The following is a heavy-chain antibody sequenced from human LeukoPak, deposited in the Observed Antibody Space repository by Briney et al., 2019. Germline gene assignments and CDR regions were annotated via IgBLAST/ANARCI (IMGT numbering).Heavy chain of an antibody. D-gene: IGHD2-15*01. J-gene: IGHJ4*02. Sequence: GGSLRLSCAASGFTFSSYRMSWVRQAPGKGLEWVANIKHDGSEKYYVDSVKGRFTISRDTAKNSLYLQMNSLRAEDTAVYYCARESPYCNDGSCYTPNFDYWGQGTLVTVSS. CDR1: GFTFSSYR. V-gene: IGHV3-7*01. CDR3: ARESPYCNDGSCYTPNFDY. CDR2: IKHDGSEK.